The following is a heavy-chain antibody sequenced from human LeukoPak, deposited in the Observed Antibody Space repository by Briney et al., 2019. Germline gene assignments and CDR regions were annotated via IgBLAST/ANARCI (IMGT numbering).Heavy chain of an antibody. V-gene: IGHV1-69*05. J-gene: IGHJ4*02. CDR3: ASYYEISGAPFDY. D-gene: IGHD3-22*01. Sequence: SVKVSCKASGGTFSSYAISWVRQAPGQGLEWMGGIIPIFGTANYAQEFQGRVTITTDESTSTAYMELSSLRSEDTAVYYCASYYEISGAPFDYWGQGTLVTVSS. CDR1: GGTFSSYA. CDR2: IIPIFGTA.